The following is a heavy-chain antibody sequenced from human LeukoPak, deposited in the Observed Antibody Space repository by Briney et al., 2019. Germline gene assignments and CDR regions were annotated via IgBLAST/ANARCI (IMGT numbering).Heavy chain of an antibody. V-gene: IGHV4-30-2*01. CDR1: VGSISSGGYS. CDR3: ARASGGYWYFDL. CDR2: IYHSGST. D-gene: IGHD4-23*01. J-gene: IGHJ2*01. Sequence: SETLSLTCAVSVGSISSGGYSWSWIRQPPGKGLEWIGYIYHSGSTYYNPSLKSRVTISVDRSKNQFSLKLSSVTAADTAVYYCARASGGYWYFDLWGRGTLVTVSS.